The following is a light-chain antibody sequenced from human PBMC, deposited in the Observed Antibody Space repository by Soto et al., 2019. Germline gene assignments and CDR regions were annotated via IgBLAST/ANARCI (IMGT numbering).Light chain of an antibody. CDR2: DTY. Sequence: DIVLTQSPATLSLSPGERATLSCRASQSVGSNLAWYQQRPGQAPRLLIYDTYNRATGIPARFSGSGSGTDFALTISSLEPEDFAVYDCQQRRDWPLTFGGGTKVEI. CDR1: QSVGSN. CDR3: QQRRDWPLT. J-gene: IGKJ4*01. V-gene: IGKV3-11*01.